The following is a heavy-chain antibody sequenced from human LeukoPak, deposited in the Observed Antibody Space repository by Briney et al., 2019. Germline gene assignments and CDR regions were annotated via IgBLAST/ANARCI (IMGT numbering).Heavy chain of an antibody. D-gene: IGHD3-10*01. CDR2: IIPIFGTA. V-gene: IGHV1-69*05. J-gene: IGHJ4*02. CDR3: ARDRVLLGYY. CDR1: GGTFSSYA. Sequence: EASVKVSCKASGGTFSSYAMSWVRQATGQGLEWMGRIIPIFGTANYAQKFQGRVTSTTDESTSAAYMELSSLRSEDTAVYYCARDRVLLGYYWGQGTLVTVSS.